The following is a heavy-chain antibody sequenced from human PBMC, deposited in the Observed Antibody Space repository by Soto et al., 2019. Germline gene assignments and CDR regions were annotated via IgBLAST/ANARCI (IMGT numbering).Heavy chain of an antibody. V-gene: IGHV4-38-2*01. D-gene: IGHD1-1*01. CDR1: GYSISSAYY. CDR2: VYHSVST. J-gene: IGHJ4*02. CDR3: ARSGTTTHPFPKQ. Sequence: SETLSLTGVVSGYSISSAYYWGWIRQPPGKGLEWIGSVYHSVSTYYNPSLKSRVTISVDTSKNHFSLKLRSVTAADSAVYYCARSGTTTHPFPKQWGQGTLVTVSS.